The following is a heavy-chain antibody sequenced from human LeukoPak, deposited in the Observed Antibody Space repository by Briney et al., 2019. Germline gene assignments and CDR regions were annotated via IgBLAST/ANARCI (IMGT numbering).Heavy chain of an antibody. D-gene: IGHD3-22*01. CDR3: ARVGDYYDSSGYN. V-gene: IGHV1-69*04. CDR2: IIPILGIA. J-gene: IGHJ4*02. CDR1: GGTFSSYA. Sequence: ASVKVSCKASGGTFSSYAISWVRQAPGQGLEWMGRIIPILGIANYAQKFQGRVTITADKSTSTAYMELSSLRSEDTAVYYCARVGDYYDSSGYNWGQGTLVTVSS.